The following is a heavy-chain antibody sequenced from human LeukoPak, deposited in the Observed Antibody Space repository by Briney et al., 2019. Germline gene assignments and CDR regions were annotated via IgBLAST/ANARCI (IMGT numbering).Heavy chain of an antibody. CDR2: ISGSGGST. CDR3: ALRVVITSPYFDY. J-gene: IGHJ4*02. V-gene: IGHV3-23*01. CDR1: GFTFTNYA. D-gene: IGHD3-22*01. Sequence: PGESLRLSCAASGFTFTNYAMSWVRQAPGKGLEWVSAISGSGGSTYYADSVKGRFTISGDNSKNTLYLQMNSLRAEDTAVYYCALRVVITSPYFDYWGQGTLVTVSS.